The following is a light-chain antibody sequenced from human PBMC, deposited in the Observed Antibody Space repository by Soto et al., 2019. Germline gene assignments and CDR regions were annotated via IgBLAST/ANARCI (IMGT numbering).Light chain of an antibody. V-gene: IGKV3-11*01. CDR2: DAS. CDR1: QSVSSY. CDR3: QQRSNWPALT. J-gene: IGKJ4*01. Sequence: EVVLTQSPATLSLSPEERATHSCRASQSVSSYLAWYQQKPGQAPRLLIYDASNRATGIPARFSGSGSGTDYTLTISSLEPEDFAVYYCQQRSNWPALTFGGGTKVDIK.